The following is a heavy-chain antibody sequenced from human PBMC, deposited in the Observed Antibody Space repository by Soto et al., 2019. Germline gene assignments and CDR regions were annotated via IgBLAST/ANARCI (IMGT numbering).Heavy chain of an antibody. CDR3: AKDILRITIFGVVHSGRHGMDA. Sequence: GVSLRLCWAASGVTCISHGMRWVRQTPGKGLEWVSAISGSGGSTYYADSVNGRFTISRDNSKNTLYLQMNSLRAEDTAVYYCAKDILRITIFGVVHSGRHGMDAWGQGTTVTV. CDR2: ISGSGGST. V-gene: IGHV3-23*01. D-gene: IGHD3-3*01. J-gene: IGHJ6*02. CDR1: GVTCISHG.